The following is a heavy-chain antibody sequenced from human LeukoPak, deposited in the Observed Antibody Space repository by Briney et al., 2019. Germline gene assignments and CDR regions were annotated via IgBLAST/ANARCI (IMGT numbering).Heavy chain of an antibody. Sequence: SETLSLTCNVSGGSMSIYYWSWIRQPPGKALEWIGYVSYSGSTNYNPSLKSRVTISVDTSKNQFSLKLSSVTAADTAVYYRARKRGGTAYSWFDPWGQGTLVTVSS. V-gene: IGHV4-59*01. CDR2: VSYSGST. CDR3: ARKRGGTAYSWFDP. J-gene: IGHJ5*02. CDR1: GGSMSIYY. D-gene: IGHD1-1*01.